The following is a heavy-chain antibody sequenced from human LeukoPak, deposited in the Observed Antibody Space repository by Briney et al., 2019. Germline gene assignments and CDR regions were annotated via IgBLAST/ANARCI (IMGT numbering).Heavy chain of an antibody. CDR2: IYYSGST. J-gene: IGHJ3*02. Sequence: PSETLSLTCTVSGGSVSSGSDYWSWIRQPPGKGLEWIGYIYYSGSTNYNPSLKSRVTISVDTSKNQFSLKLSSVTAADTAVYYCAREENGWNGSDDAFDIWGQGTMVTVSS. D-gene: IGHD1-1*01. V-gene: IGHV4-61*01. CDR1: GGSVSSGSDY. CDR3: AREENGWNGSDDAFDI.